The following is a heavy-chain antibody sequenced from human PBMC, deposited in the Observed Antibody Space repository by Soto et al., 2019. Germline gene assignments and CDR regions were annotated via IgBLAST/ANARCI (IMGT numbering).Heavy chain of an antibody. CDR2: INSDGSST. V-gene: IGHV3-74*01. Sequence: EVQLVESGGGLVQPGGSLRLSCAASGFTFSSYWMHWVRQAPGKGLVWVSRINSDGSSTSYADSVKGRFTISRDNAKNTLDLQMNSLRAEDTAVYYCARDHYHDSSGYYPPRWGQGTLVTVSS. CDR3: ARDHYHDSSGYYPPR. D-gene: IGHD3-22*01. CDR1: GFTFSSYW. J-gene: IGHJ4*02.